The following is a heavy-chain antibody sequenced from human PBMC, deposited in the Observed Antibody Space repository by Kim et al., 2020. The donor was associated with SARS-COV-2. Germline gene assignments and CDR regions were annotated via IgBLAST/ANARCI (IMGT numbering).Heavy chain of an antibody. CDR3: ARFFPRYYGSGSFIDY. Sequence: SFQGQVTISADKSISTAYLQWSSLKASDTAMYYCARFFPRYYGSGSFIDYWGQGTLVTVSS. V-gene: IGHV5-51*01. J-gene: IGHJ4*02. D-gene: IGHD3-10*01.